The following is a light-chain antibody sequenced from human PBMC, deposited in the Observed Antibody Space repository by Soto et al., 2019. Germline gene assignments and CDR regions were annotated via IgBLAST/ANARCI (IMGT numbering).Light chain of an antibody. Sequence: QSVLTQPASVSGSPGQSITISCTGTSSDVGGYNYVSWYQQHPDKAPKLIIYEVSNRPSGVSNRFSGSKSGNTASLTISGLQTEDEADYYCSSYTGSTPLYVFGTGTKVTVL. CDR2: EVS. CDR3: SSYTGSTPLYV. V-gene: IGLV2-14*01. J-gene: IGLJ1*01. CDR1: SSDVGGYNY.